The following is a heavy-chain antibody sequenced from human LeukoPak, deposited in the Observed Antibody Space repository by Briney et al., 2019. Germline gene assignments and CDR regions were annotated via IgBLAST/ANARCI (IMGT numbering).Heavy chain of an antibody. D-gene: IGHD1-20*01. J-gene: IGHJ5*02. CDR2: ISAYNGNT. CDR3: ARGGRVTATGVWFDP. CDR1: GYTFTSYG. V-gene: IGHV1-18*01. Sequence: ASVKVSCKASGYTFTSYGINWVPQAPGQGLECMRCISAYNGNTDYAQRLQGRVTMTTDTSTSTAYMEQRSLRSDDTAVYYCARGGRVTATGVWFDPWGQGTLVTVSS.